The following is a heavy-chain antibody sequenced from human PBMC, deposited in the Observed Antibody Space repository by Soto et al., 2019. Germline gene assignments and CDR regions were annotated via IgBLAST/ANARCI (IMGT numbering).Heavy chain of an antibody. CDR3: ARVSTVVRHNWFDP. D-gene: IGHD2-15*01. V-gene: IGHV1-18*04. CDR2: ISADNGNT. J-gene: IGHJ5*02. CDR1: GYTFTSYA. Sequence: QVRLVQSGAEVKKPGASVKVSCKASGYTFTSYAINWVRQAPGQGLEWMGWISADNGNTNYAQKLQGRVTMTTDTSTSTAYMELRSLRSDDTAVYYCARVSTVVRHNWFDPWGQGTLVTVSS.